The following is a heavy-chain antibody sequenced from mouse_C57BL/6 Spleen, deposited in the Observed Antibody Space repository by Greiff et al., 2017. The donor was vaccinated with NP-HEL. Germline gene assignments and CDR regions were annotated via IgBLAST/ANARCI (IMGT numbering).Heavy chain of an antibody. CDR1: GYAFSSSW. CDR2: IYPGDGDT. CDR3: ASPYYYGSSAWFAY. Sequence: VKVVESGPELVKPGASVKISCKASGYAFSSSWMNWVKQRPGKGLEWIGRIYPGDGDTNYHGKFKGKATLTADKSSSTAYMQLSSLTSEDSAVYFCASPYYYGSSAWFAYWGQGTLVTVSA. D-gene: IGHD1-1*01. V-gene: IGHV1-82*01. J-gene: IGHJ3*01.